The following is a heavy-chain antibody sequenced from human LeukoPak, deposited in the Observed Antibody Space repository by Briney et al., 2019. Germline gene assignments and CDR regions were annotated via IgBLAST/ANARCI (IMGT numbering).Heavy chain of an antibody. D-gene: IGHD6-13*01. V-gene: IGHV1-69*01. CDR2: IIPIFGTA. J-gene: IGHJ4*02. Sequence: VSCXXXGGXXSXYAISWVRQAPGXGLEWMGGIIPIFGTANYAQKFQGRVTITADESTSTAYMELSSLRSEDTAVYYCATRAYSSSWDLFDYWGQGTLVTVSS. CDR1: GGXXSXYA. CDR3: ATRAYSSSWDLFDY.